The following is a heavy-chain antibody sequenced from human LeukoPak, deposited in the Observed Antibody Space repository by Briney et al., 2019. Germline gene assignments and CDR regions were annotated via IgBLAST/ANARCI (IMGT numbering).Heavy chain of an antibody. CDR3: AKDASLGMGGYYFDY. CDR1: GFTFSSYG. D-gene: IGHD2-2*01. CDR2: IRYDGSNK. J-gene: IGHJ4*02. Sequence: PGGSLRLSCAASGFTFSSYGMHWVRQAPGKGLEWVAFIRYDGSNKYYADSAKGRFTISRDNSKNTLYLQMNSLRAEDTAVYYCAKDASLGMGGYYFDYWGQGTLVTVSS. V-gene: IGHV3-30*02.